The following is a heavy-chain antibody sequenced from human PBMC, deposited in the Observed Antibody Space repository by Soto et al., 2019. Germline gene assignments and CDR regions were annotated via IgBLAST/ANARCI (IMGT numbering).Heavy chain of an antibody. V-gene: IGHV3-30*18. CDR2: ISYDGSNK. J-gene: IGHJ4*02. CDR1: GFTFSSYG. CDR3: AKARNTAMVTCFDY. D-gene: IGHD5-18*01. Sequence: GGSLRLSCAASGFTFSSYGMHWVRQAPGKGLEWVAVISYDGSNKYYADSVKGRFTISRDNSKNTLYLQMNSLRAEDTAVYYCAKARNTAMVTCFDYWGQGTLVTVSS.